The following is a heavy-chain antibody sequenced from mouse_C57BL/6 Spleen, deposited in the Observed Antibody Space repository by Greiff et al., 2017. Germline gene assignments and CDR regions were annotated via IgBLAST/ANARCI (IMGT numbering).Heavy chain of an antibody. J-gene: IGHJ2*01. Sequence: QVQLQQSGAELARPGASVKLSCKASGYTFTSYGISWVKQRTGQGLEWIGEIYPRSGNTYYNEKFKGKATLTADKSSSTAYMELRSLTSEDSAVYFCAREGTGTGIDYWGQGITLTVSS. CDR2: IYPRSGNT. CDR3: AREGTGTGIDY. D-gene: IGHD4-1*01. V-gene: IGHV1-81*01. CDR1: GYTFTSYG.